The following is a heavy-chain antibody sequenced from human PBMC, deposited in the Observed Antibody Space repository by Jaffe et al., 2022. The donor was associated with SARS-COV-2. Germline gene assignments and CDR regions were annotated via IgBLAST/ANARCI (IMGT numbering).Heavy chain of an antibody. Sequence: QLQLQESGPGLVKPSETLSLTCTVSGGSISSSSYYWGWIRQPPGKGLEWIGSIYYSGSTYYNPSLKSRVTISVDTSKNQFSLKLSSVTAADTAVYYCASDSCQQSCYFDYWGQGTLVTVSS. D-gene: IGHD2-15*01. CDR1: GGSISSSSYY. CDR2: IYYSGST. J-gene: IGHJ4*02. CDR3: ASDSCQQSCYFDY. V-gene: IGHV4-39*01.